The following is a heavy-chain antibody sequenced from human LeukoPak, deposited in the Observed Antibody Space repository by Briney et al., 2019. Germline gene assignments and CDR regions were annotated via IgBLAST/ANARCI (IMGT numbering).Heavy chain of an antibody. CDR3: AKAITIFGVVTPYYYYGMDV. D-gene: IGHD3-3*01. CDR2: ISGSGGST. V-gene: IGHV3-23*01. CDR1: GFTFSSYA. Sequence: PGGSLRLSCAASGFTFSSYAMSWVRQAPGKGLEWVSAISGSGGSTYYADSVKGRFTISRDNSKNTLYLQMNSLRAEDTAVYYRAKAITIFGVVTPYYYYGMDVWGQGTTVTVSS. J-gene: IGHJ6*02.